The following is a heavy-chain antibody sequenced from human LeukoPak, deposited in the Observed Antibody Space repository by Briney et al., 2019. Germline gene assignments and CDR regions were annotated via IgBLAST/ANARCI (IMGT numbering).Heavy chain of an antibody. CDR3: ARDQGGSWDAFDI. CDR1: GYTFTSYY. CDR2: INPNGGST. V-gene: IGHV1-46*01. J-gene: IGHJ3*02. D-gene: IGHD6-13*01. Sequence: ASVKVSCKASGYTFTSYYIHWVRHAPGQGLEWTGVINPNGGSTTYAQRFQGRVTMTRDTSTGTVYMELSSLRSEDTAIYYCARDQGGSWDAFDIWGQGTLHTVSS.